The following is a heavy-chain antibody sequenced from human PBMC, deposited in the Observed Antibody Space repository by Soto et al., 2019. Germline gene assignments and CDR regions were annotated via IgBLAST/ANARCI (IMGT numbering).Heavy chain of an antibody. Sequence: ASVKVSCKASGYTFTSYGISWLRQAPGQGLEWMGWISAYNGNTNYAQKLQGRVTMTTDTSTSTAYMELRSLRSDDTAVYYCARDRRGYSYGSPVGYWGQGTLVTVSS. CDR2: ISAYNGNT. J-gene: IGHJ4*02. D-gene: IGHD5-18*01. CDR3: ARDRRGYSYGSPVGY. CDR1: GYTFTSYG. V-gene: IGHV1-18*01.